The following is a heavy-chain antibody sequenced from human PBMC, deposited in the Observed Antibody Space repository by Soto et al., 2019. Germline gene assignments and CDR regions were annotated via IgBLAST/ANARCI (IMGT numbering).Heavy chain of an antibody. CDR1: GVSISSDEYF. CDR2: IYRSGTI. Sequence: SEALSLTCTVSGVSISSDEYFWSWIRQSPGKGLEMIGYIYRSGTIFSNPSLESRVAMSVDRSKSQFSLELSSVTAADTAVYYCARGSDVMARGVTFFDYWGQGILVTVSS. CDR3: ARGSDVMARGVTFFDY. J-gene: IGHJ4*02. D-gene: IGHD3-10*01. V-gene: IGHV4-30-4*01.